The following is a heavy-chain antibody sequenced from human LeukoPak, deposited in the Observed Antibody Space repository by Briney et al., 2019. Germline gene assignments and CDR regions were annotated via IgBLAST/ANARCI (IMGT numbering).Heavy chain of an antibody. V-gene: IGHV1-18*01. J-gene: IGHJ4*02. CDR3: VREASGGYFDY. D-gene: IGHD3-16*01. CDR2: ISPSNGNT. Sequence: ASVKVSCKASGYTFTSYGISWVRQAPGQGLEWMGTISPSNGNTNYAQSFRGRVTMTRDTSTSTVYMELTSLTSEDTAVYYCVREASGGYFDYWGQGTQVTVSS. CDR1: GYTFTSYG.